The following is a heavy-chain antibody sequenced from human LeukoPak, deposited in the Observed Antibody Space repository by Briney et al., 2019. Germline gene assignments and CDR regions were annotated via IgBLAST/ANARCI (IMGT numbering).Heavy chain of an antibody. CDR3: ARVAAAGIYYYYGMDV. J-gene: IGHJ6*02. CDR2: INDSGST. V-gene: IGHV4-34*01. Sequence: SETLSLTCAVYGGSFSGYYWSWIRQPPGKGLEWIGEINDSGSTNYNPSLKSRVPISVDTSKNQLSLKLSSVTAADTAVYYCARVAAAGIYYYYGMDVWGQGTTVTVSS. CDR1: GGSFSGYY. D-gene: IGHD6-13*01.